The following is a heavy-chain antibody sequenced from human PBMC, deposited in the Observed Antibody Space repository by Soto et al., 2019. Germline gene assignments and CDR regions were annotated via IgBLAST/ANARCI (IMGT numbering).Heavy chain of an antibody. J-gene: IGHJ4*02. Sequence: SETLSLTCTVSGGSISSGDYYWSWIRQPPGKGLEWIGYIYYSGSTYYNPSLKSRVTISVDTSKNQFSLKLSSVTAADTAVYYCARDSGADSSGYYSPKFDYWGKGTLVTVAS. CDR2: IYYSGST. V-gene: IGHV4-30-4*01. CDR1: GGSISSGDYY. D-gene: IGHD3-22*01. CDR3: ARDSGADSSGYYSPKFDY.